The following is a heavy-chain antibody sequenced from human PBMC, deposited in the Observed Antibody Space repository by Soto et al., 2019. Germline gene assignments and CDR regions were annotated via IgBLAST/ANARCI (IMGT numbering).Heavy chain of an antibody. D-gene: IGHD1-1*01. V-gene: IGHV4-61*01. J-gene: IGHJ4*02. CDR2: ISYSGST. Sequence: SETLSLTCTVSGGSVSSGSYYWSWIRQPPGKGLEWIGYISYSGSTSYNSSLKSRVTISKDTSENQFSLKLSSVTAADTAVYYCARYRTGGTGFDYWGQGTLVTVPS. CDR1: GGSVSSGSYY. CDR3: ARYRTGGTGFDY.